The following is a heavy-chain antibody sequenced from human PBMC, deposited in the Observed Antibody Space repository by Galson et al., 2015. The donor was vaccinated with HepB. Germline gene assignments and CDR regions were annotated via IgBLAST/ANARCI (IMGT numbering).Heavy chain of an antibody. CDR2: INPSGGST. J-gene: IGHJ5*02. Sequence: SVKVSCKASGYTFTSYYMHWVRQAPGQGLEWMGIINPSGGSTSYAQKFQGRVTMTRDTSTSTVYMELSSLRSEDTAVYYCARTPLGGYDSSGITGWFDPWGQGTLVTVSS. CDR1: GYTFTSYY. CDR3: ARTPLGGYDSSGITGWFDP. V-gene: IGHV1-46*01. D-gene: IGHD3-22*01.